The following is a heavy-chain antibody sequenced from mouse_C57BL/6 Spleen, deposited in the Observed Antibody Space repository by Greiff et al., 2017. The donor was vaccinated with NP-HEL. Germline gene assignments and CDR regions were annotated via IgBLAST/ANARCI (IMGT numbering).Heavy chain of an antibody. D-gene: IGHD1-1*01. CDR2: IYPRSGNT. V-gene: IGHV1-81*01. CDR3: ARAYYGSSYGYFDV. CDR1: GYTFTSYG. J-gene: IGHJ1*03. Sequence: LQESGAELARPGASVKLSCKASGYTFTSYGISWVKQRTGQGLEWIGEIYPRSGNTYYNEKFKGKATLTADKSSSTAYMELRSLTSEDSAVYFCARAYYGSSYGYFDVWGTGTTVTVSS.